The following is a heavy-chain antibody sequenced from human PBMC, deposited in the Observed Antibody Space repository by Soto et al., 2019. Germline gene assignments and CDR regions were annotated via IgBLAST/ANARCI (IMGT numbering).Heavy chain of an antibody. J-gene: IGHJ4*02. Sequence: PSETLSLTCAVYGGSFSGYYWSWIRQPPGKGLEWIGEINHSGSTNYNPSLKSRVTISVDTSKNQFSLKLSSVTAADTAVYYCARERLSIAVAGSRRYYFDYWGQGTLVTVSS. CDR2: INHSGST. CDR3: ARERLSIAVAGSRRYYFDY. CDR1: GGSFSGYY. D-gene: IGHD6-19*01. V-gene: IGHV4-34*01.